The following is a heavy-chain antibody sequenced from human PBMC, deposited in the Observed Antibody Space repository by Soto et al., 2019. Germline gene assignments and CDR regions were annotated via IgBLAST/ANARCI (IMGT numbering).Heavy chain of an antibody. CDR1: GGSIIGYY. CDR3: AREIGGAAAGFNY. J-gene: IGHJ4*01. CDR2: IYYTANT. V-gene: IGHV4-59*01. Sequence: SETLSLTCTVSGGSIIGYYWSWIRQPPGKGLEWIGYIYYTANTKYNPSLKSRVTMSVDTSKNQFSLNLSSVTAADTAVYYCAREIGGAAAGFNYWGQGILVTVSS. D-gene: IGHD6-13*01.